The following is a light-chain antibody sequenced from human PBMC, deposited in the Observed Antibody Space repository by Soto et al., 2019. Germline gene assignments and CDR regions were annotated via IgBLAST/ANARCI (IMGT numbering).Light chain of an antibody. J-gene: IGLJ2*01. CDR3: SSYTGSSTYVV. CDR2: DVN. V-gene: IGLV2-14*01. Sequence: QSVLTQPASVSGSPGQSITISCTGTSSDVGGYNYVSWYQQHPGKAPKLMIYDVNNRPSGVSNRFSGSKSGNTASLTISGLQAVDEADYYCSSYTGSSTYVVFGGGTKLTVL. CDR1: SSDVGGYNY.